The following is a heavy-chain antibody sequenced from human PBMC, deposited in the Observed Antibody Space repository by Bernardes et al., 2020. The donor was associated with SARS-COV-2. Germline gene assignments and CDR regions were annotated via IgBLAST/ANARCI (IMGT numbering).Heavy chain of an antibody. CDR2: ISHDGTVI. Sequence: GGSLRLSCVGSGFPFSSYVMHWVRQAPGKGLMWVSRISHDGTVISYADSVKGRFTVSRDNAKHTLYLQMNSLRAEDTALYYCTRDVNWVMFDYWGQGTLVTVSS. V-gene: IGHV3-74*03. CDR3: TRDVNWVMFDY. J-gene: IGHJ4*02. CDR1: GFPFSSYV. D-gene: IGHD1-1*01.